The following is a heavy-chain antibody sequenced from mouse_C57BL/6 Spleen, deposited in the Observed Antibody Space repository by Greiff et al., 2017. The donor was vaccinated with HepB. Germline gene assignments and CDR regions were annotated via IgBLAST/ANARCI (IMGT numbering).Heavy chain of an antibody. CDR1: GYTFTSYW. CDR3: ARDGNYGREGYFDY. Sequence: VQLQQPGAELVKPGASVKMSCKASGYTFTSYWITWVKQRPGQGLEWIGDIYPGSGSTNYNEKFKSKATLTVDTSSSTAYMQLSSLTSEDSAVYYCARDGNYGREGYFDYWGQGTTPTVSS. CDR2: IYPGSGST. J-gene: IGHJ2*01. V-gene: IGHV1-55*01. D-gene: IGHD2-1*01.